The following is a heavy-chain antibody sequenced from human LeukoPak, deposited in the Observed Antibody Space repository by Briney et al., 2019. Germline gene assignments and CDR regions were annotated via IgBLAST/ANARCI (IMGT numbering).Heavy chain of an antibody. V-gene: IGHV1-18*01. CDR1: GYTFSTYG. Sequence: ASVKVSCKTSGYTFSTYGINWVRQAPGQGLEWMGWINTYNNNTKYAQKFQGRVTMTTDSSTNTAYLELRSLRSDDTALYYCAKDRAAARNFDYWGQGALVTVSS. CDR3: AKDRAAARNFDY. J-gene: IGHJ4*02. CDR2: INTYNNNT. D-gene: IGHD2-2*01.